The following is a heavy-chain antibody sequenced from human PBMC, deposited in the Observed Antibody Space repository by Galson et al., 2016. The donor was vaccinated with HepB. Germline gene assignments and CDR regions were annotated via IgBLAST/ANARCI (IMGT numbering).Heavy chain of an antibody. D-gene: IGHD1-1*01. CDR1: GFTFSTSP. J-gene: IGHJ4*02. CDR2: ISSNGDET. V-gene: IGHV3-23*05. CDR3: AKRPSGTWGPFDY. Sequence: SLRLSCAASGFTFSTSPMTWVRQAPGKGLEWVSSISSNGDETYYADSVKGRFAISRDNSESTLHLQMSSLGAEDTAVYYCAKRPSGTWGPFDYWGQGNLVIVSS.